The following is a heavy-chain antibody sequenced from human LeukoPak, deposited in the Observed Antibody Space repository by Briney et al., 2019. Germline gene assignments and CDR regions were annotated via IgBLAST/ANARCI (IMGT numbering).Heavy chain of an antibody. D-gene: IGHD2-2*02. J-gene: IGHJ4*02. Sequence: GASVRVSYKTSGYTFSAHYLHWVRQAPGQRPEWVGRIDPASGGTHYAQKFQGRVTVTRDTSTTTVDMELSGLRSDDTAVYYCARVPGPYTTSRFDFWGQGTLVTVSS. V-gene: IGHV1-2*02. CDR1: GYTFSAHY. CDR3: ARVPGPYTTSRFDF. CDR2: IDPASGGT.